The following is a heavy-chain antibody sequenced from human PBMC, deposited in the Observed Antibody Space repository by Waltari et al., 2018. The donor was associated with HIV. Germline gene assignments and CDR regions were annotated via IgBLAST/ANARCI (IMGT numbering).Heavy chain of an antibody. CDR2: IKQERSEK. D-gene: IGHD3-10*01. J-gene: IGHJ4*02. CDR1: GFTFSRYW. Sequence: EVQLVESGGGLVQPGGSLRLSCAASGFTFSRYWMSWVRQAPGKGLEGLANIKQERSEKYYVDSVNGPFNISRDNAENSLYLQMNSLRAEDTAVYYWARGGFYGSGSKVNWGQGTLVTVSS. V-gene: IGHV3-7*04. CDR3: ARGGFYGSGSKVN.